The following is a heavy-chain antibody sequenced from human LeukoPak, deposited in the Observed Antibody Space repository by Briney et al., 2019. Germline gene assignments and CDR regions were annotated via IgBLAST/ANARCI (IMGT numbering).Heavy chain of an antibody. D-gene: IGHD5-24*01. CDR3: ISRDGYNGFDY. J-gene: IGHJ4*02. CDR2: IYTSGST. V-gene: IGHV4-61*02. CDR1: GGSISSDSYY. Sequence: SETPSLTCTVSGGSISSDSYYWSWIRQPAGKGLEWIGRIYTSGSTNYNPSLKSRVTISVDTSKNQFSLKLSSVTAADTAVYYCISRDGYNGFDYWGQRTLVTVSS.